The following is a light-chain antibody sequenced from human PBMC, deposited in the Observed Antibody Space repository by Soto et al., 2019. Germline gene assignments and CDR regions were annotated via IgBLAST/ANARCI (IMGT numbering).Light chain of an antibody. V-gene: IGKV1-5*01. Sequence: DIQMTQSPSTLPASVGDRVTMPCRASQNIRSRLAWFQQKPGKAPKXLIYDASSLESGVPQRFSGSGSGTEFTLTISSMQTDDFSTDDCQQYHSYWTFGQGTKVDIK. CDR1: QNIRSR. CDR3: QQYHSYWT. J-gene: IGKJ1*01. CDR2: DAS.